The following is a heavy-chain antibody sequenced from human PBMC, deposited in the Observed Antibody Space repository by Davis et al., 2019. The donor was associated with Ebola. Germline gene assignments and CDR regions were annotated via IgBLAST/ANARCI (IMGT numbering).Heavy chain of an antibody. CDR2: ISYDGSNK. CDR1: GFTFSSYA. CDR3: ARGMYYDSYFDY. V-gene: IGHV3-30-3*01. J-gene: IGHJ4*02. Sequence: PGGSLRLSCAASGFTFSSYAMHWVRQAPGKGLEWVAVISYDGSNKYYADSVKGRFTISRDNSKNTLYLQMNSLRAEDTAVYYCARGMYYDSYFDYWGQGTLVTVSS. D-gene: IGHD3-22*01.